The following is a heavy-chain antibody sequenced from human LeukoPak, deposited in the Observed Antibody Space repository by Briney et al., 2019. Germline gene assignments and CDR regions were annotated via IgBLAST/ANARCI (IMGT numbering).Heavy chain of an antibody. CDR3: ARGGVLWSATN. Sequence: PSETLSLTCTVSGGSISSTTYYWGWIRQPPGKGLEWIGSIYYSGNTYYNPSLKSRVTISVDTSKNQFSLKLSSVTAADTAVYYCARGGVLWSATNWGQGTLVTVSS. CDR1: GGSISSTTYY. CDR2: IYYSGNT. D-gene: IGHD3-16*01. V-gene: IGHV4-39*01. J-gene: IGHJ4*02.